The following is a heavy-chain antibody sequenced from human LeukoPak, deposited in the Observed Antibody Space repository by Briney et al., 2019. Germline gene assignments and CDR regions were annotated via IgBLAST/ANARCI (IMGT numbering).Heavy chain of an antibody. CDR1: GGSIISGGYS. V-gene: IGHV4-61*08. J-gene: IGHJ5*02. D-gene: IGHD2-15*01. CDR3: ARDLVGHWFDP. Sequence: SETLSLTCAVSGGSIISGGYSWSWIRQPPGKGLEWIGYIYYSGSTNYNPSLKSRVTISVDTSKNQFSLKLSSVTAADTAVYYCARDLVGHWFDPWGQGTLVTVSS. CDR2: IYYSGST.